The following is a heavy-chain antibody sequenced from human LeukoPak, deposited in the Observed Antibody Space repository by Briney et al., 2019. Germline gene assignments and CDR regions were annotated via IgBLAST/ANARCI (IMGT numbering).Heavy chain of an antibody. CDR3: ARPDYYAHSIDY. CDR1: GGSNSSSSYY. CDR2: IYYSGST. J-gene: IGHJ4*02. D-gene: IGHD3-10*01. Sequence: SETLSLTCTVSGGSNSSSSYYWGWIRQPPGKGLEWIGSIYYSGSTYYNPSLKSRVTISVDTSKNQFSLKLSSVTAADTAVYYCARPDYYAHSIDYWGQGTLVTVSS. V-gene: IGHV4-39*01.